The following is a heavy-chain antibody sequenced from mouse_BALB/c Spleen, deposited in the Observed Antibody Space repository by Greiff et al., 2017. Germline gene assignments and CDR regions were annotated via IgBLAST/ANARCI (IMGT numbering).Heavy chain of an antibody. CDR1: GYSITSDYA. J-gene: IGHJ1*01. V-gene: IGHV3-2*02. CDR2: ISYSGST. CDR3: ASYDYDWYVDV. D-gene: IGHD2-4*01. Sequence: DVQLQESGPGLVKPSQSLSLSCTVSGYSITSDYAWYWIRQFPGNKLEWMGYISYSGSTSYNPSLKGRISITRDTSKNQFFLQLKSVTTEDTATYYCASYDYDWYVDVWGAGTTVTVSS.